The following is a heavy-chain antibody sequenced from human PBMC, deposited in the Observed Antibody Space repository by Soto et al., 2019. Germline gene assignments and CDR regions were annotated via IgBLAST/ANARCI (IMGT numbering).Heavy chain of an antibody. CDR1: GFTFSSYG. CDR2: ISYDGSNK. CDR3: AKDGNPTQYSDYPTVSVDY. Sequence: PGGSLRLSCAASGFTFSSYGMHWVRQAPGKGLEWVAVISYDGSNKYYADSVKGRFTISRDNSKNTLYLQMNSLRAEDTAVYYCAKDGNPTQYSDYPTVSVDYWGQGTLLTVSS. V-gene: IGHV3-30*18. J-gene: IGHJ4*02. D-gene: IGHD4-17*01.